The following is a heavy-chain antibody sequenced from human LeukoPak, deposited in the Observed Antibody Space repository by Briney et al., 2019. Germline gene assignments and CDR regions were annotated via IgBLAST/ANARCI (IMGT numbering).Heavy chain of an antibody. J-gene: IGHJ6*02. CDR2: ISGSGGST. D-gene: IGHD1-26*01. Sequence: GGSLRLSCAASGFTFSSYAISWVRQAPGKGLEWVSAISGSGGSTYYADSVKGRFTISRDNSKNTLYLQMNSLRAEDTAVYYCAKWDGYSGSYYYYYGMDVWGQGTTVTVSS. V-gene: IGHV3-23*01. CDR1: GFTFSSYA. CDR3: AKWDGYSGSYYYYYGMDV.